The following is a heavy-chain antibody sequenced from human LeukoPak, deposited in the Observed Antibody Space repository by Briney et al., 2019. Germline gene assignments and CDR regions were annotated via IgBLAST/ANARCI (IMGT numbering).Heavy chain of an antibody. J-gene: IGHJ1*01. CDR3: ARDSGRPGKEYYYDSSGPGP. D-gene: IGHD3-22*01. CDR2: FDPEVVET. V-gene: IGHV1-24*01. CDR1: GYTLTELS. Sequence: GASVKVSCKVSGYTLTELSMHWVRQAPGKGLEWMGGFDPEVVETIYAQKFQGRVTMTRDMSTSTVNMELSSLRSDDTAVYYCARDSGRPGKEYYYDSSGPGPWGQGTLVTVSS.